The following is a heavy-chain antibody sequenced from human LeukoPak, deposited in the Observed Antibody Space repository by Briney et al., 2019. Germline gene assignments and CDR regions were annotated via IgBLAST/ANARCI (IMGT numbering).Heavy chain of an antibody. CDR1: GFTFSSYW. CDR3: AKGVGYCSGGSCQQFDY. V-gene: IGHV3-7*03. J-gene: IGHJ4*02. D-gene: IGHD2-15*01. CDR2: IKQDGSEK. Sequence: GGSLRLSCAASGFTFSSYWMSWVRQAPGKGLEWVANIKQDGSEKYYVDSVKGRFTISRDDAKNSLFLQMNSLRAEDTAVYYCAKGVGYCSGGSCQQFDYWGQGTLVTVSS.